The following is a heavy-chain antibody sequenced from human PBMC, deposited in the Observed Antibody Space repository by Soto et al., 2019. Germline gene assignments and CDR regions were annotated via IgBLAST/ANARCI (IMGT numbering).Heavy chain of an antibody. V-gene: IGHV6-1*01. CDR2: TCYRAKWYT. CDR1: GDTFLSNIAA. CDR3: ARDDFPVARRLFHYGMDV. Sequence: SQTLSLTFVISGDTFLSNIAAWNCVRQSPSRGLEWLGRTCYRAKWYTDYAPSVKSRISIIADTSKNQVSLQLNAVTSEDTAIYYCARDDFPVARRLFHYGMDVSGQGTAVTAP. D-gene: IGHD6-19*01. J-gene: IGHJ6*02.